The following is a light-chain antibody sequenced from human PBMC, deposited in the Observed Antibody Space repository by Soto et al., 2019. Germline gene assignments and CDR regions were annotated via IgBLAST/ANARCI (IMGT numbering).Light chain of an antibody. Sequence: DIQMTQSPSSLSASVGDRVTITCRASQSISSYLNWYQQKPGKAPKLLIYAASSLQSGDPSRFSGSGSGTDFTLTISSLQHEDLATYYCQQSYSTPGTFGQGTKVEIK. CDR1: QSISSY. J-gene: IGKJ1*01. CDR2: AAS. CDR3: QQSYSTPGT. V-gene: IGKV1-39*01.